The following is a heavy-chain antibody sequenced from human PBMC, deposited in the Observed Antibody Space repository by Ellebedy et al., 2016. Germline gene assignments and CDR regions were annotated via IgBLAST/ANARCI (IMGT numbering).Heavy chain of an antibody. D-gene: IGHD3-9*01. J-gene: IGHJ6*02. CDR1: GFTFSSFG. Sequence: GESLKISCTAAGFTFSSFGMDWVRQAPGKGLEWVAVISYDGSNKYYADSVKGRFTISRDNSKNTLYLQMNSLRAEDTAVYYCASQYYDILTGYYSLYYYGMDVWGQGTTVTVSS. CDR3: ASQYYDILTGYYSLYYYGMDV. V-gene: IGHV3-30*19. CDR2: ISYDGSNK.